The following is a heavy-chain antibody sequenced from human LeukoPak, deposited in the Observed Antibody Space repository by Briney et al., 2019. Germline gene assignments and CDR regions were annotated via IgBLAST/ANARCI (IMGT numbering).Heavy chain of an antibody. CDR3: ARDKGSGWYGVDY. CDR2: ISYSGIT. CDR1: GGSISSSY. D-gene: IGHD6-19*01. J-gene: IGHJ4*02. Sequence: SETLSLTCTVSGGSISSSYWSWIRQPPGKGLEWIGYISYSGITNYNPAHKSRVTISVDTAKKQFSLKLSSVTAADTAVYYCARDKGSGWYGVDYWGQGTLITVSS. V-gene: IGHV4-59*01.